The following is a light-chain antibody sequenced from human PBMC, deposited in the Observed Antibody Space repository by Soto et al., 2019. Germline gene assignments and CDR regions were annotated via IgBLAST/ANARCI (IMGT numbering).Light chain of an antibody. CDR2: GAS. V-gene: IGKV3-20*01. J-gene: IGKJ5*01. CDR1: QSVSNRR. Sequence: EIMLTQSPGTLSLSPGERATLSCRASQSVSNRRLAWYQQKPGQAPRFLIYGASTRPTGIPDRFSGSGSGTYFTLTISRLEPEDFAVYYCQQYGTSLIFGQGTRLEIK. CDR3: QQYGTSLI.